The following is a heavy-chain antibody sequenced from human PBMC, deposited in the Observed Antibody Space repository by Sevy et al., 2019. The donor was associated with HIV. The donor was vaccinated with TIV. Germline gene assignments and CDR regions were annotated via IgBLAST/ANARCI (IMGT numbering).Heavy chain of an antibody. J-gene: IGHJ4*02. CDR2: INNRGGST. D-gene: IGHD6-13*01. CDR3: VKERVGYISSWYYFDY. V-gene: IGHV3-23*01. CDR1: GSTVNPYA. Sequence: GGSLRLSCIASGSTVNPYAMSWVRQAPGKGLEWVAVINNRGGSTDYADSVRGRFSISRDNPNVYLEMNSLRVGDTAVYYCVKERVGYISSWYYFDYWGQGTLVTVSS.